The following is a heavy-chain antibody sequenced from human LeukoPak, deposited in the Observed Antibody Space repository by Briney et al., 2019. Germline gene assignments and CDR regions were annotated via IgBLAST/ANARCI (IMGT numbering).Heavy chain of an antibody. CDR1: GGTFSSYA. Sequence: GASVKWSCKASGGTFSSYAISWVRQAPGQGLEWMGGIIPILGTANYAQKFQARVTITADESTITAYMELSSLRSEDTAVYFCARTIAAAGTDFDYWGQGTLGSVSS. V-gene: IGHV1-69*13. CDR2: IIPILGTA. J-gene: IGHJ4*02. CDR3: ARTIAAAGTDFDY. D-gene: IGHD6-13*01.